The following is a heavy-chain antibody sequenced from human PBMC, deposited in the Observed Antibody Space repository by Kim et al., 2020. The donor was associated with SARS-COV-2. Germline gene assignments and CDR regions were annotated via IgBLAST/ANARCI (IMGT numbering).Heavy chain of an antibody. CDR2: ISGSGGST. CDR3: AKDGRSSGYYWERHYYFDY. CDR1: GFTFSSYA. J-gene: IGHJ4*02. Sequence: GGSLRLSCAASGFTFSSYAMSWVRQAPGKGLEWVSAISGSGGSTYYADSVKGRFTISRDNSKNTLYLQMNSLRAEDTAVYYCAKDGRSSGYYWERHYYFDYWGQGTLVTVSS. V-gene: IGHV3-23*01. D-gene: IGHD3-22*01.